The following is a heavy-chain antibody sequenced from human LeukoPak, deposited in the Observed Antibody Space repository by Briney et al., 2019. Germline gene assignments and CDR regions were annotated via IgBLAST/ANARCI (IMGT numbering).Heavy chain of an antibody. CDR3: AKGLLWFGELFTHPQAVYGMDV. CDR1: GFTFSSYG. V-gene: IGHV3-30*18. Sequence: GRSLRLSCAASGFTFSSYGMHWVRQAPGKGLEWVAVISYDGSNKYYADSVKGRFTISRDNSKNTLYLQMSSLRAEDTAVYYCAKGLLWFGELFTHPQAVYGMDVWGKGTTVTVSS. J-gene: IGHJ6*04. CDR2: ISYDGSNK. D-gene: IGHD3-10*01.